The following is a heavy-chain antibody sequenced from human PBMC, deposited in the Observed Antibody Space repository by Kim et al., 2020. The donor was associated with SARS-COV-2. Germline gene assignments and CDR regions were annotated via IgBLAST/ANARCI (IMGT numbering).Heavy chain of an antibody. CDR1: GYTFTSYG. CDR2: ISAYNGNT. CDR3: ARDTRDFPSYHNWFDP. V-gene: IGHV1-18*01. D-gene: IGHD1-26*01. J-gene: IGHJ5*02. Sequence: ASVKVSCKASGYTFTSYGISWVRQAPGQGLEWMGWISAYNGNTNYAQKLQGRVTMTTDTSTSTAYMELRSLRSDDTAVYYCARDTRDFPSYHNWFDPWGQGALVTVSS.